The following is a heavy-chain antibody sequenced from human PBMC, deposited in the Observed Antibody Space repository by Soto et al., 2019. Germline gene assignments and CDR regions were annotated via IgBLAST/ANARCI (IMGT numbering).Heavy chain of an antibody. V-gene: IGHV1-24*01. J-gene: IGHJ4*02. CDR3: ATDRAYYYTLRN. CDR2: FDPEDGET. CDR1: GYTLTELS. D-gene: IGHD3-22*01. Sequence: ASVKVSCKVSGYTLTELSMHWVRQAPGKGLEWMGGFDPEDGETIYAQKFQGRVTMTEDTSTDTAYMELSSLRSEDTAVYYCATDRAYYYTLRNWGQGTLVTVSS.